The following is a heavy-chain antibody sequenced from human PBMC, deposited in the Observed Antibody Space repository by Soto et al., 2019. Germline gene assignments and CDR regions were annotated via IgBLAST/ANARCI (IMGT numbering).Heavy chain of an antibody. CDR1: GYTFTGYY. Sequence: ASVKVSCKASGYTFTGYYMHWVRQAPGQGLEWMGWINPNSGGTNYAQKFRGRVTMTRDTSISTAYMELSRLRSDDTAVYYCARGPYWGAALDYWGQGTLVTVSS. J-gene: IGHJ4*02. CDR2: INPNSGGT. D-gene: IGHD2-21*01. CDR3: ARGPYWGAALDY. V-gene: IGHV1-2*02.